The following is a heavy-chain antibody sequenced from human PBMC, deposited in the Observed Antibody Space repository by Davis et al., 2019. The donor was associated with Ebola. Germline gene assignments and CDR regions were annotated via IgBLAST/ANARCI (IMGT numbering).Heavy chain of an antibody. CDR2: INNSGNT. D-gene: IGHD2-2*01. CDR3: ARGRYCTRTTCYLWFDP. J-gene: IGHJ5*02. CDR1: GGAFSGYY. Sequence: PSETLSPTCAVHGGAFSGYYWSWIRQPPGKGLEWIGEINNSGNTNNNPSLKSRVTISVDTSKNQLSLNLSSVTAADTAVYYCARGRYCTRTTCYLWFDPWGQGTLVTVSS. V-gene: IGHV4-34*01.